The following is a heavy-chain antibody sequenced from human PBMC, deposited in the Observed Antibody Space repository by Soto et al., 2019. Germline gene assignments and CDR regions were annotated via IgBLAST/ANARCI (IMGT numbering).Heavy chain of an antibody. J-gene: IGHJ4*02. D-gene: IGHD3-16*01. CDR3: SRGRGIFDS. CDR2: IYYNGRT. Sequence: QVQLQESGPGLVKPSETLSLTCAVSGAAISSGAYYWSWIRQPPGKGLEWIGYIYYNGRTNYNPPLKSRATISVEMPENQFVLKGTSGTAEDAAGYSQSRGRGIFDSWGQGTLVTVSS. CDR1: GAAISSGAYY. V-gene: IGHV4-61*08.